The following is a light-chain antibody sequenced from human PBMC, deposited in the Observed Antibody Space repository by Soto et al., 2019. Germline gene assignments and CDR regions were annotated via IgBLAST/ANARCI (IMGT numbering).Light chain of an antibody. J-gene: IGKJ1*01. V-gene: IGKV1-5*03. CDR1: QSIGSW. Sequence: DIQMTQSPSTLSASVGDRVILTCRASQSIGSWLAWYQQKAGKAPKLLIYKASSLKSGVPSRFSGRGTSTEFTLTISSVHPDVVTTNYIPQYNKDSPRTFGQGTKVEVK. CDR3: PQYNKDSPRT. CDR2: KAS.